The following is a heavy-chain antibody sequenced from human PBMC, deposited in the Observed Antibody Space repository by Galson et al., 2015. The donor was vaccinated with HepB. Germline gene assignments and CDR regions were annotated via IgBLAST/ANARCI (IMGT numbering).Heavy chain of an antibody. CDR3: ARRGASLGAFDI. J-gene: IGHJ3*02. Sequence: PALVKPTQTLTLTCTFSGFSLSTSGVGVGWIRQPPGKALEWLALIYWDEDKRFSPSLKSRLTITRDTSKNQVVLTMTNMDPVDTATYYCARRGASLGAFDIWGQGTMVTVSS. CDR1: GFSLSTSGVG. D-gene: IGHD3-3*02. V-gene: IGHV2-5*02. CDR2: IYWDEDK.